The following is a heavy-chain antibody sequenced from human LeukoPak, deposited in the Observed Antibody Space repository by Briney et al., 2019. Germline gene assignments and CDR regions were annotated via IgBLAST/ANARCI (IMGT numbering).Heavy chain of an antibody. Sequence: GGSLRLSCAASGFTFSSYGMHWVRQAPGKGLEWVAVISYDGSNKYYADSVMGRFTISRDNSKNTLYLQVNSLRAEDTAVYYCARDYSSGYYRTFDYWGQGTLVTVSS. D-gene: IGHD3-22*01. CDR1: GFTFSSYG. CDR3: ARDYSSGYYRTFDY. V-gene: IGHV3-30*03. CDR2: ISYDGSNK. J-gene: IGHJ4*02.